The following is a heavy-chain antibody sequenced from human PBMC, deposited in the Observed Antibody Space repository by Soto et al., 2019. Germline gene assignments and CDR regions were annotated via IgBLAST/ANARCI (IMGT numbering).Heavy chain of an antibody. CDR3: ASEYCSGGSCYYYGMDV. CDR2: IWYDGSNK. D-gene: IGHD2-15*01. CDR1: GFTFNNYG. J-gene: IGHJ6*02. V-gene: IGHV3-33*08. Sequence: GGSLRLSCAASGFTFNNYGMHWVRQAPGKGLEWVAVIWYDGSNKYYADSVKGRFTISRDNSKNTLYLQMNSLRAEDTAVYYCASEYCSGGSCYYYGMDVWGQGTTVTVSS.